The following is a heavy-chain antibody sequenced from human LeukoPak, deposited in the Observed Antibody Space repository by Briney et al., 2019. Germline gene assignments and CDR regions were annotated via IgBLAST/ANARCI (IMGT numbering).Heavy chain of an antibody. J-gene: IGHJ4*02. CDR3: ARGPLTYYYDSSGYSSFDY. V-gene: IGHV1-69*05. CDR2: IIPIFGTA. CDR1: GGTFSSYA. D-gene: IGHD3-22*01. Sequence: ASVKVSCKASGGTFSSYAISWVRQAPGQWLEWMGGIIPIFGTANYAQKFQGRVTITTDESTSTAYMELSSLRSEDTAVYYCARGPLTYYYDSSGYSSFDYWGQGTLVTVSS.